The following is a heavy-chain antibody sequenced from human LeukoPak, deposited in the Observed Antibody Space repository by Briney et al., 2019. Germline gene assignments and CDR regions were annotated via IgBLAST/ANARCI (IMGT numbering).Heavy chain of an antibody. CDR3: ARSPMTSSYYFDY. CDR1: GFTFDDYA. CDR2: ISWGGGST. J-gene: IGHJ4*02. Sequence: GGSLRLSCAASGFTFDDYAMHWVRQAPGKGLEWVSLISWGGGSTYYADSVKGRFTISRDNSKNSLYLQMNSLRAEDTALYYCARSPMTSSYYFDYWGQGTLVTVSS. V-gene: IGHV3-43D*03. D-gene: IGHD6-6*01.